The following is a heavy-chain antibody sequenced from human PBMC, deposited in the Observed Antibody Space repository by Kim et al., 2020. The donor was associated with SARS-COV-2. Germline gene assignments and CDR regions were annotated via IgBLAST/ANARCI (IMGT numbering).Heavy chain of an antibody. Sequence: GGSLRLSCAASGFTFSTYAMNWVRQAPGKGLEWVADIDGGGGGKYYVDSVKGRFTISRDDSKSTLYLQMNSLRIEDTAIYYCAKDRRRGGEWEVDFWGRGTMVTVSS. J-gene: IGHJ4*02. CDR1: GFTFSTYA. V-gene: IGHV3-23*01. D-gene: IGHD1-26*01. CDR3: AKDRRRGGEWEVDF. CDR2: IDGGGGGK.